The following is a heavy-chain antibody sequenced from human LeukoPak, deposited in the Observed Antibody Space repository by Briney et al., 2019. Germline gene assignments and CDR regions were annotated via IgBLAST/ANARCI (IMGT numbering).Heavy chain of an antibody. CDR3: AREGDSYYYDSSGYGDAFDI. J-gene: IGHJ3*02. D-gene: IGHD3-22*01. V-gene: IGHV4-61*02. CDR2: IYTSGST. CDR1: GGSISSGSYY. Sequence: PSQTLSLTCTVSGGSISSGSYYWSWIRQPAGKGLEWIGRIYTSGSTNYNPSLKSRVTISVDTSKNQFSLKLSSVTAADTAVYYCAREGDSYYYDSSGYGDAFDIWGQGTMVTVSS.